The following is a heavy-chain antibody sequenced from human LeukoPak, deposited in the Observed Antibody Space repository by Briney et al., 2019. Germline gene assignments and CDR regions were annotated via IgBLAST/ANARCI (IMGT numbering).Heavy chain of an antibody. J-gene: IGHJ6*03. CDR1: GGSILSTSFS. Sequence: SETLSLTCTVSGGSILSTSFSWGWIRQPPGKGLEWIGYIYYSGSTNYNPSLKSRVTISVDTSKSQFSLKLSSVTAADTAVYYCARSSYSSSSYYYYYYMDVWGKGTTVTVSS. V-gene: IGHV4-61*05. D-gene: IGHD6-6*01. CDR3: ARSSYSSSSYYYYYYMDV. CDR2: IYYSGST.